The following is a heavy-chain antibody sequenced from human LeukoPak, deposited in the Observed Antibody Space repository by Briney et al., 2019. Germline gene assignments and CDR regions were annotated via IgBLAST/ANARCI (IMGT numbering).Heavy chain of an antibody. CDR3: ASLPTPGIAVAGTDY. D-gene: IGHD6-19*01. Sequence: ASVKVSCKASGYTFTSYAMNWVRQAPGQGLEWMGWINTNTGNPTYAQGFTGRFVFSLDTSVSTAYLQISSLKAEDTAVYYCASLPTPGIAVAGTDYWGQGTLVTVSS. CDR2: INTNTGNP. CDR1: GYTFTSYA. J-gene: IGHJ4*02. V-gene: IGHV7-4-1*02.